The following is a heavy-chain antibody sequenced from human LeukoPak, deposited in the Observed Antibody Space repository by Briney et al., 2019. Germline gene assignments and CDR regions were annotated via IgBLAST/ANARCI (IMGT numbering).Heavy chain of an antibody. D-gene: IGHD2/OR15-2a*01. CDR1: GFTVSSNY. CDR3: ARGQVLGN. V-gene: IGHV3-53*01. J-gene: IGHJ4*02. CDR2: IYSGDST. Sequence: PGGSLRLSCADSGFTVSSNYMSWVRQAPGKGLEWVSVIYSGDSTYYADSVRGRFTISRDNSKNTLYLQMNSLRAEDTAVYYCARGQVLGNWGQGTLVTVSS.